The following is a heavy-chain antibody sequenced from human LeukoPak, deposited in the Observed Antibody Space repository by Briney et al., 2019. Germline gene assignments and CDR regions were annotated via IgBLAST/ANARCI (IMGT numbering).Heavy chain of an antibody. CDR2: INQDGSEE. CDR1: GFTFSNYW. D-gene: IGHD5-12*01. J-gene: IGHJ4*02. V-gene: IGHV3-7*01. Sequence: GGSLRLSCAASGFTFSNYWMTWVRQAPGKGLEWVAHINQDGSEEHYMDSAKARFTISRDNAKNSLSLQMNSLRAEDTAVYYCVRDGGVGGYDLLDYWGQGTLATVSS. CDR3: VRDGGVGGYDLLDY.